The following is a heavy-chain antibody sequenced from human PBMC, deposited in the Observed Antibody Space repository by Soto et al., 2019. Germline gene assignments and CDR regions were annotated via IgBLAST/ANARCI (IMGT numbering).Heavy chain of an antibody. CDR1: GFTFSSYG. CDR2: ISYDGSNK. Sequence: GGSLRLSCAASGFTFSSYGMHWVRQAPGKGLEWVAVISYDGSNKYYADSVKGRFTISRDNSKNTLYLQMNSLRAEDTAVYYCAKDSIDDFWSGIVGYWGQGTLVTVSS. D-gene: IGHD3-3*01. CDR3: AKDSIDDFWSGIVGY. V-gene: IGHV3-30*18. J-gene: IGHJ4*02.